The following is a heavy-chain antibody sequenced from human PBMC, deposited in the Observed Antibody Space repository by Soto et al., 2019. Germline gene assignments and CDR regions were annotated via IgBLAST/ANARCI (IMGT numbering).Heavy chain of an antibody. CDR2: VYYSGST. J-gene: IGHJ4*02. CDR3: ARDSGAVVPAAQFDY. V-gene: IGHV4-39*02. D-gene: IGHD2-2*01. Sequence: SETLSLTCTVSGGSISSSSYYWGWIRQPPGKGLEWIGSVYYSGSTYYNPSLKSRVTISVDTSKKQFSLKLSSVGDADTAVYYCARDSGAVVPAAQFDYWGQGTLVTVSS. CDR1: GGSISSSSYY.